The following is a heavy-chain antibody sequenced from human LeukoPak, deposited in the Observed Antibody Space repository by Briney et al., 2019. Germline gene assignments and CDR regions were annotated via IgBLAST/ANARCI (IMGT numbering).Heavy chain of an antibody. J-gene: IGHJ4*02. CDR3: ARGRRGGY. V-gene: IGHV4-34*01. Sequence: SETLSLTCTVSGGSISSYYWSWIRQPPGKGLEWIGEINHSGSTNYNPSLKSRVTISVDTSKNQFSLKLSSVTAADTAVYYCARGRRGGYWGQGTLVTVSS. CDR1: GGSISSYY. CDR2: INHSGST. D-gene: IGHD3-10*01.